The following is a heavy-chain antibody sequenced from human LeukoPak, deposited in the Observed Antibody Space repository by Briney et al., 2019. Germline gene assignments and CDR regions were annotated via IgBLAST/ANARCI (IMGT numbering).Heavy chain of an antibody. CDR2: ISSSSSYI. D-gene: IGHD3-10*01. CDR1: GFPFSSYS. V-gene: IGHV3-21*01. Sequence: GGSLRLSCAASGFPFSSYSMNWVRQAPGKGLEWVSSISSSSSYIYYADSVKGRFTISRDNAKNSLYLQMNSLRAEDTAVYYCARDRGPYGFFDYWGQGTLVTVSS. CDR3: ARDRGPYGFFDY. J-gene: IGHJ4*02.